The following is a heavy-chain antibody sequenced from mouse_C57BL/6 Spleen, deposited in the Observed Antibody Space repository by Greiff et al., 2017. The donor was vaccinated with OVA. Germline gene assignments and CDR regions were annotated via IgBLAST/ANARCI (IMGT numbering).Heavy chain of an antibody. CDR3: ASLYYDYDFDD. J-gene: IGHJ2*01. CDR1: GFTFTDYY. Sequence: EVQGVESGGGLVQPGGSLSLSCAASGFTFTDYYMSWVRQPPGKALEWLGFIRNKANGYTTEYSASVKGRFTISRDNSQSILYLQMNALRAEDSATYYCASLYYDYDFDDWGQGTTLTVSS. CDR2: IRNKANGYTT. V-gene: IGHV7-3*01. D-gene: IGHD2-4*01.